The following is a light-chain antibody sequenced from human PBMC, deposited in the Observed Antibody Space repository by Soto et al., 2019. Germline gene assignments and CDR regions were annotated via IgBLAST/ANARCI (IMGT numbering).Light chain of an antibody. V-gene: IGLV2-23*01. CDR3: CSYAGSSIL. CDR1: SSDVGSYNL. J-gene: IGLJ2*01. CDR2: EGS. Sequence: QSVLTQPASVSGSPGQSLTISCPGTSSDVGSYNLVSWYQQHPGKAPKLMIYEGSKRPSGVSNRFSGSKSGNTASLTISGLQAEDEADYYCCSYAGSSILFGGGTKLTVL.